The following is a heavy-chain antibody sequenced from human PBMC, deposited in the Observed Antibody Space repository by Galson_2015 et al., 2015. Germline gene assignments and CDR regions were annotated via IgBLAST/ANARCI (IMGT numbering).Heavy chain of an antibody. J-gene: IGHJ3*02. Sequence: SLRLSCAASGFTFSSYGMHWVRQAPGKGLEWVAVISYDGSNKYYADSVKGRFIISRDNSKNTLYLQMNSLRAEDTAVYYCAKGAYYYDSEDAFDIWGQGTMVTVSS. CDR2: ISYDGSNK. CDR1: GFTFSSYG. D-gene: IGHD3-22*01. CDR3: AKGAYYYDSEDAFDI. V-gene: IGHV3-30*18.